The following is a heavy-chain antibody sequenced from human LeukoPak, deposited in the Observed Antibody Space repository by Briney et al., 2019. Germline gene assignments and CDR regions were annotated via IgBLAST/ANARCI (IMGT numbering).Heavy chain of an antibody. CDR3: ARGQRPIRVVTSELFDY. V-gene: IGHV1-46*01. CDR1: GYTFTSYY. Sequence: ASVKVSCKASGYTFTSYYIYWVRQAPGQGLEWMGLINPGGGNTNYAQKFQGRVTMTRDMSTSTVYMGLSSLTSEDTAVYYCARGQRPIRVVTSELFDYRGQGTLVTVSS. CDR2: INPGGGNT. J-gene: IGHJ4*02. D-gene: IGHD3-3*01.